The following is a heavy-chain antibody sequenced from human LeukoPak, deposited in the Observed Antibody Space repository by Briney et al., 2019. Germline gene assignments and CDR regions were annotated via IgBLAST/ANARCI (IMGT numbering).Heavy chain of an antibody. Sequence: ASVKVSCKASGYTFTYYYLHWVRQPPGQGLEWMGIINPSSGSTTYAQKFQGRVTMTRDTSTSTVYMDLSSLRSEDTAVYYCARDHSSQGAFHIWGQGTMVTVSS. D-gene: IGHD2-2*01. V-gene: IGHV1-46*01. CDR1: GYTFTYYY. J-gene: IGHJ3*02. CDR2: INPSSGST. CDR3: ARDHSSQGAFHI.